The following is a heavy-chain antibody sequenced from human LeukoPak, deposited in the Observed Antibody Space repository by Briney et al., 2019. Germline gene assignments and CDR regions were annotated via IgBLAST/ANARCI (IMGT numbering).Heavy chain of an antibody. Sequence: GGSLRLSCAASGFTFSSYGMHWVRQAPGKGLEWVAFIRYDGSNKYYADSVKGRFTISRDNSKNTLYLQMNSPRAEDTAVYYCARDSELNSGRKFDYWGQGTLVTVPS. J-gene: IGHJ4*02. CDR3: ARDSELNSGRKFDY. CDR2: IRYDGSNK. CDR1: GFTFSSYG. D-gene: IGHD6-25*01. V-gene: IGHV3-30*02.